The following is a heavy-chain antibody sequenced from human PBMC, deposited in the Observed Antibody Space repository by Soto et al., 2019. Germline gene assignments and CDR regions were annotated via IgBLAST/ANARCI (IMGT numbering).Heavy chain of an antibody. J-gene: IGHJ6*03. D-gene: IGHD3-3*01. CDR1: GFTFSRYR. CDR3: ARVSVWSGYSPLLNGDYYYYYMDV. V-gene: IGHV3-21*01. Sequence: EVQLVESGGGLVKPGGSLRLSCAASGFTFSRYRMNCGRQAPGKGLEWVSSISSRSSYIYSADSVKGRFTISRDNAKNSLYLQMNSLRADDTALYYSARVSVWSGYSPLLNGDYYYYYMDVWVRGTTVTVSS. CDR2: ISSRSSYI.